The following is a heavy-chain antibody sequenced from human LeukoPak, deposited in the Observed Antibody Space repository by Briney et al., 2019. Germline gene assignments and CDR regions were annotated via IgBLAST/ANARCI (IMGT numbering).Heavy chain of an antibody. CDR1: GYTFDSFG. J-gene: IGHJ4*02. CDR3: ARGYYYDSSGAQMGEWAGLH. Sequence: ASVKVTCEASGYTFDSFGINWVRQAPGQGLEWMGWISPYNGKTEYAQKTQGRVTMTTDTTTSTAYMELRSLRSDDTAVYYCARGYYYDSSGAQMGEWAGLHWGQGTLVTVSS. V-gene: IGHV1-18*01. D-gene: IGHD3-22*01. CDR2: ISPYNGKT.